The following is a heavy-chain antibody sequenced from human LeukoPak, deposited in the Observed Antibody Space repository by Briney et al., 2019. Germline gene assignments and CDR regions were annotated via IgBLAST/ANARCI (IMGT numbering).Heavy chain of an antibody. J-gene: IGHJ4*02. CDR1: GFTFSNAW. Sequence: NAGGSLRLSCAASGFTFSNAWMSWVRQAPGKGLEWVGRIKSKTDGGTTDYAAPVKGRFTISRDDSKNTLYLQMNSLKTEDTAVYYCTTGGMSGSYFAPPWALYYFDYWGQGTLVTVSS. V-gene: IGHV3-15*01. CDR3: TTGGMSGSYFAPPWALYYFDY. CDR2: IKSKTDGGTT. D-gene: IGHD1-26*01.